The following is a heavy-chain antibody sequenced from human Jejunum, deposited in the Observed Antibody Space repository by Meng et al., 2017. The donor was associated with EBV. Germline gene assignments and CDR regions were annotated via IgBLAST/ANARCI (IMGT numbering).Heavy chain of an antibody. CDR1: GFTLNNYG. V-gene: IGHV3-33*01. CDR2: ICYDGSNE. J-gene: IGHJ4*02. CDR3: ARAEVPAARQVGYFDC. Sequence: VQWVGLGEGVCQPGGSLGLSCAASGFTLNNYGMPWVRQAPGKGLEWVAVICYDGSNENYADSVKGRFTISRDSSKNTLYLQMNSLRAEDTAMYYCARAEVPAARQVGYFDCRGQGTLVTVSS. D-gene: IGHD2-2*01.